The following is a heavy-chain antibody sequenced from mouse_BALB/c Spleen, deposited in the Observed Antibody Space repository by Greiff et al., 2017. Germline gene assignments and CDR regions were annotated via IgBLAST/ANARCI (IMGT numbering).Heavy chain of an antibody. J-gene: IGHJ2*01. V-gene: IGHV14-3*02. Sequence: EVKLMESGAELVKPGASVKLSCTASGFNIKDTYMHWVKQRPEQGLEWIGRIDPANGNTKYDPKFQGKATITADTSSNTAYLQLSSLTSEDTAVYYCARDYYGNLFDYWGQGTTLTVSS. D-gene: IGHD2-1*01. CDR2: IDPANGNT. CDR3: ARDYYGNLFDY. CDR1: GFNIKDTY.